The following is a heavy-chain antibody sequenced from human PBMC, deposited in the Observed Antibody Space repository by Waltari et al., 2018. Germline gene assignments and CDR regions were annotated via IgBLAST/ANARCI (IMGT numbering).Heavy chain of an antibody. CDR1: GCSLRKGYY. V-gene: IGHV4-38-2*01. J-gene: IGHJ3*02. D-gene: IGHD6-19*01. CDR3: ASDLGGTAVATDAFDI. CDR2: VSHSGST. Sequence: QVRLQQSGPGPVKPAENLSLTCDVAGCSLRKGYYWGWIRQPLGKGLEWIGSVSHSGSTYYNPSLKSRVTISIHMSKHQFSLELRSVTAADTAVYFCASDLGGTAVATDAFDIWGQGTMVIVSS.